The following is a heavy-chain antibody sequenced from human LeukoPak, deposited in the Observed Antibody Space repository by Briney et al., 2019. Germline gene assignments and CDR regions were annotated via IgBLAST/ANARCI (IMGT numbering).Heavy chain of an antibody. CDR1: GYTLTSYG. D-gene: IGHD5-18*01. V-gene: IGHV1-18*01. CDR2: ISAYNGNT. Sequence: ASVKVSCKASGYTLTSYGISWVRQAPGQGLEWMGWISAYNGNTNYAQKLQGRVTMTTDTSTSTAYMELRSLRSDDTAVYYCARAFRGYSYGYGLDYWGQGTLVTVSS. CDR3: ARAFRGYSYGYGLDY. J-gene: IGHJ4*02.